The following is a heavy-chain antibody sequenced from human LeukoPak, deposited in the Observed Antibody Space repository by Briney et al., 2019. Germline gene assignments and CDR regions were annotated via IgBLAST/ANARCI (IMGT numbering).Heavy chain of an antibody. CDR2: INWNGGST. CDR3: ARVSGYSSGWFDY. Sequence: GGSLRLSCAASGFTFSSYSMNWVRQAPGKGLEWVSGINWNGGSTGYADSVKGRFTISRDNAKNSLYLQMNSLRAEDTALYYCARVSGYSSGWFDYWGQGTLVTVSS. D-gene: IGHD6-19*01. CDR1: GFTFSSYS. J-gene: IGHJ4*02. V-gene: IGHV3-20*04.